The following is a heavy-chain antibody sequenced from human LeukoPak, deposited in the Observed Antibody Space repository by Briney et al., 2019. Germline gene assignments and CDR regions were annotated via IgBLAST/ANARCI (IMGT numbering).Heavy chain of an antibody. J-gene: IGHJ4*02. CDR3: TSPGMVATRDY. Sequence: PGGSLRLSXAASGFTFSGSAMHWVRQASGKGLEWVGRIRSKANSYATAYAASVKGRFTISRDDSKNTAYLQMNSLKTEDTAVYYCTSPGMVATRDYWGQGTLVTVSS. V-gene: IGHV3-73*01. CDR1: GFTFSGSA. D-gene: IGHD5-12*01. CDR2: IRSKANSYAT.